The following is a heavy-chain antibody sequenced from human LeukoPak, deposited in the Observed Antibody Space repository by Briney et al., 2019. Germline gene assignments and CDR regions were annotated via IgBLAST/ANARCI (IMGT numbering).Heavy chain of an antibody. D-gene: IGHD5-18*01. J-gene: IGHJ4*02. Sequence: GGSLRLSCAASGFTFSSYSMNWVRQAPGKGLEWVSYISSSSSTIYYADSVKGRFTISRDNAKNSLYLQMNSLRAEDTAVYYCARVGYSYGLGGYYFDYWGQGTLVTVSS. CDR3: ARVGYSYGLGGYYFDY. CDR2: ISSSSSTI. CDR1: GFTFSSYS. V-gene: IGHV3-48*01.